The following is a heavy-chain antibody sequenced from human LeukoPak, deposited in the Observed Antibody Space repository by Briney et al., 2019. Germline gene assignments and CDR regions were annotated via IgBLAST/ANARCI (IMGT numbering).Heavy chain of an antibody. CDR3: ASGSTGYSSSWYHYYYYYYMDV. V-gene: IGHV4-39*07. CDR2: IFYSGST. J-gene: IGHJ6*03. CDR1: GGSISTSNYY. D-gene: IGHD6-13*01. Sequence: SETLSLTCTVSGGSISTSNYYWGWIRQPPGKGLEWIGNIFYSGSTYYSPSLKSRVTISLDTSKNQFSLKLSSVTAADTAVYYCASGSTGYSSSWYHYYYYYYMDVWGKGTTVTVSS.